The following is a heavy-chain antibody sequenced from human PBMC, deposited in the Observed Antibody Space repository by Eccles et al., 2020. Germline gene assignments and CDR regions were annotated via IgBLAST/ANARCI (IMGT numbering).Heavy chain of an antibody. V-gene: IGHV3-11*06. J-gene: IGHJ4*02. Sequence: TISRDNAKNSLYLQMNSLRAEDTAVYFCAREPHLRRLDYWGQGTLVTVSS. CDR3: AREPHLRRLDY.